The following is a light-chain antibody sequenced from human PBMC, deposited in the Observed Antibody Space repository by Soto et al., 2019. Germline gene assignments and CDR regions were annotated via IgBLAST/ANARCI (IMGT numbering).Light chain of an antibody. Sequence: EIVMTQSPATLSVSPGERATLSCRASQSVSSYLAWYQQRPGQAPRLLIYGASTRATGVPARFSGSGSGTEFTLTISSLQSEDFADYYCQQYANWPPWTFGQGTKLEIK. CDR1: QSVSSY. CDR2: GAS. CDR3: QQYANWPPWT. J-gene: IGKJ1*01. V-gene: IGKV3-15*01.